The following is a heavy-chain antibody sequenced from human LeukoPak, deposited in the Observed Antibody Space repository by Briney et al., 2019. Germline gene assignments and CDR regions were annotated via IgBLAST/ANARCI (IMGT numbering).Heavy chain of an antibody. Sequence: GASVKVSCKASGYTFTSFGISWVRQAPGQGLEWMGWSSAYNGNTNYAQKFQGRVTMTTDTSTSTAYMEVRSLRSDDTAVYYCTRDLGVDTTMIFFDYWGQGSLVTV. V-gene: IGHV1-18*01. CDR2: SSAYNGNT. J-gene: IGHJ4*02. CDR3: TRDLGVDTTMIFFDY. CDR1: GYTFTSFG. D-gene: IGHD5-18*01.